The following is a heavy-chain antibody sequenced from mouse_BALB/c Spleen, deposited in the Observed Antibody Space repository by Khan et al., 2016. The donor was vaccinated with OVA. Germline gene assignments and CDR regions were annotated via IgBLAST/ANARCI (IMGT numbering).Heavy chain of an antibody. CDR1: GYTFTDYA. D-gene: IGHD2-2*01. CDR3: ARGGQWLRRGGGNSDY. CDR2: ISVYYDDT. Sequence: QVQLKESGPELVRPGESVKISCKGSGYTFTDYAMHWVKQSHAKSLEWIGVISVYYDDTNYNQKFKGKATMTVDKSSSTAYMALARLTSDDSAIYSWARGGQWLRRGGGNSDYWGQGTTLTVSS. J-gene: IGHJ2*01. V-gene: IGHV1S137*01.